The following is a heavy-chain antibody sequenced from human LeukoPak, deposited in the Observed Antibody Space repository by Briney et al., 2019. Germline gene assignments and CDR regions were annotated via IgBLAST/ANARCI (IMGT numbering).Heavy chain of an antibody. D-gene: IGHD3-22*01. Sequence: PSETLSLTCTVPGGSISSYYWSWIRQPPGKGLEWIGYIYYGGSTNYNPSLKSRVTISVDTSKNQFSLKLSSVTAADTAVYYCASGYDSGGYYPAYFDYWGQXTLVTVSS. CDR3: ASGYDSGGYYPAYFDY. CDR1: GGSISSYY. J-gene: IGHJ4*02. V-gene: IGHV4-59*08. CDR2: IYYGGST.